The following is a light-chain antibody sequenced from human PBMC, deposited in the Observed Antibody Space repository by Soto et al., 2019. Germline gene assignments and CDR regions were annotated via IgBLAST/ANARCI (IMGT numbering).Light chain of an antibody. J-gene: IGKJ1*01. CDR3: MQAVQIPGT. V-gene: IGKV2-28*01. CDR1: QSLLHVNGYTY. Sequence: DIVMTQSPLSLPVTPGEPASISCRSSQSLLHVNGYTYLDWYLQKPGQSPQLLMYLVSIRASGVPDRFSGSGSGTDFTLKISRVEAEDVGVYYCMQAVQIPGTFGQGTKVESK. CDR2: LVS.